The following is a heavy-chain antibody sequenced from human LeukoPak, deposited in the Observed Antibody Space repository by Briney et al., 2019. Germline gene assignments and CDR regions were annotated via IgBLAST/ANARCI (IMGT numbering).Heavy chain of an antibody. D-gene: IGHD5-12*01. Sequence: GGSLRLSCAASGFTFSSYWMTWVRQAPGKGLEWVANIKQDGSEKYYVDSVKGRFTISRDNAKNSLYLQMNSLRAEDAAVYYCARGMSSGYDFDYWGQGTLVTVSS. J-gene: IGHJ4*02. CDR3: ARGMSSGYDFDY. V-gene: IGHV3-7*01. CDR2: IKQDGSEK. CDR1: GFTFSSYW.